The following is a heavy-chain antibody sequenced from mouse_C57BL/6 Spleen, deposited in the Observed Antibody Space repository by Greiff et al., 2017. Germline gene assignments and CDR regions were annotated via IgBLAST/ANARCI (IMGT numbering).Heavy chain of an antibody. Sequence: EVQRVESGGGLVQPGGSLSLSCAASGFTFTDYYMSWVRQPPGKALEWLGFIRNKANGYTTEYSASVKGRFTISRDNSQSSLYLQMNALRAEDSATYYCARYYYGSDDYAMDYWGQGTSVTVSS. D-gene: IGHD1-1*01. CDR2: IRNKANGYTT. CDR3: ARYYYGSDDYAMDY. CDR1: GFTFTDYY. J-gene: IGHJ4*01. V-gene: IGHV7-3*01.